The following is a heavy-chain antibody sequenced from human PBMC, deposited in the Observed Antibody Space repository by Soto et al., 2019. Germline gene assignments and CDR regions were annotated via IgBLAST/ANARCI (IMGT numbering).Heavy chain of an antibody. CDR3: ARGMFTVTTLAYYMDV. J-gene: IGHJ6*03. Sequence: ASVKVSCKASGYTFTSYDINWVRQATGQGLEWMGWMNPNSGNTGYAQKFQGRVTMTRNTSISTAYMELSSLRSEDTAVYYCARGMFTVTTLAYYMDVWGKGTXVTVSS. CDR2: MNPNSGNT. CDR1: GYTFTSYD. V-gene: IGHV1-8*01. D-gene: IGHD4-17*01.